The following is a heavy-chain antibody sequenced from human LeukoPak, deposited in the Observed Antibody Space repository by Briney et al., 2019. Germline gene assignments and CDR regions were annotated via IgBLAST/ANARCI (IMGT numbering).Heavy chain of an antibody. Sequence: PGGSLRLSCAASGFTVSSNYMNWVRQAPGKGLEWVSSISSSSSYIYYADSVKGRFTISRDNAKNSLYLQMNSLRAEDTAVYYCARDQGQLAREDWFDPWGQGTLVTVSS. D-gene: IGHD6-6*01. J-gene: IGHJ5*02. CDR1: GFTVSSNY. V-gene: IGHV3-21*01. CDR3: ARDQGQLAREDWFDP. CDR2: ISSSSSYI.